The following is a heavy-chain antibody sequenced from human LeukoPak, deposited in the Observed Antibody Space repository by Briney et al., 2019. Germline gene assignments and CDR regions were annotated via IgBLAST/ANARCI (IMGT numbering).Heavy chain of an antibody. V-gene: IGHV1-2*06. CDR1: GYTFTGYY. J-gene: IGHJ4*02. CDR3: AREGRSYQHTGDFDY. D-gene: IGHD1-26*01. CDR2: INPNNGAT. Sequence: ASVKVSCKASGYTFTGYYMHWVRQAPGQGLEWMGRINPNNGATNYAQKFQGRVTMTRDTSISTAYMELSRLRSDDTAVYYCAREGRSYQHTGDFDYWGQGTLVTVSS.